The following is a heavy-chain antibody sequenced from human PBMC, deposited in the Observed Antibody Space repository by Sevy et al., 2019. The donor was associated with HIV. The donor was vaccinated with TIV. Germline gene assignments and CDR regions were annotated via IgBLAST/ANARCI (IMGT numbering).Heavy chain of an antibody. Sequence: SETLSLTCSVSGGSIRNYYWSWIRQPPGKGLEWIGYIYYSGSNNYNPSLKSRVTISVDTSKKQFSLKLSSVTAADTAVYYCARESIAAAGDFDYWGQGTLVTVSS. D-gene: IGHD6-13*01. CDR2: IYYSGSN. CDR1: GGSIRNYY. V-gene: IGHV4-59*01. CDR3: ARESIAAAGDFDY. J-gene: IGHJ4*02.